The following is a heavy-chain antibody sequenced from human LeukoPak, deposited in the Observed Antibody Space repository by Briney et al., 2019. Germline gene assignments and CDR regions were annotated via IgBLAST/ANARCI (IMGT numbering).Heavy chain of an antibody. CDR1: GGSISSSKYY. CDR2: IFNSGST. J-gene: IGHJ4*02. V-gene: IGHV4-39*07. D-gene: IGHD3-22*01. CDR3: ARDVRYYYDSSGYMQYGHFDY. Sequence: PSETLSLTCTVSGGSISSSKYYWGWIRQPPGKGLEWIGTIFNSGSTHYNPSLKSRVTISVDTSKNQFSLKLSSVTAADTAVYYCARDVRYYYDSSGYMQYGHFDYWGQGTLVTVSS.